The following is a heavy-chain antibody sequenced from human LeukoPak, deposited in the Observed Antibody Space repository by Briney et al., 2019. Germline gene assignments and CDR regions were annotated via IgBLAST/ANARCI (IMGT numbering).Heavy chain of an antibody. V-gene: IGHV4-59*01. CDR2: IYYSGST. CDR1: GGSISSYY. CDR3: QAGYSSSGPFDY. J-gene: IGHJ4*02. D-gene: IGHD6-13*01. Sequence: PSETLSLTCTVSGGSISSYYWNWIRQPPGKGLEWIGYIYYSGSTNYNPSLKGRVTISVDTSKNQFSLKLSSVTAADTAVYYCQAGYSSSGPFDYWGQGTLVTVSS.